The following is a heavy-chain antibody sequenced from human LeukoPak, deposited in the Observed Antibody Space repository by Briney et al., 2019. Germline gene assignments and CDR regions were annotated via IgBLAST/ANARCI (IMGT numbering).Heavy chain of an antibody. CDR2: IGTTGDT. V-gene: IGHV3-13*04. J-gene: IGHJ3*02. CDR3: AGAHSNSWYYPFDI. CDR1: GFTFSSYD. Sequence: GGSLRLSCAGSGFTFSSYDMHWVRHGTGRGLEWVSGIGTTGDTYYAGSVKGRFTISRENPKNSLYLQMNSLRAGDTALYYCAGAHSNSWYYPFDIWGQGTMVTVSS. D-gene: IGHD6-13*01.